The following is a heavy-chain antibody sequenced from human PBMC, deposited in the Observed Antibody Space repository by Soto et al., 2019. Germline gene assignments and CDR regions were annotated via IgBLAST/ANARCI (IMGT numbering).Heavy chain of an antibody. Sequence: SVKVSCKDTGGLFSSYAVSWVRQAPGQGLEWMGGIIPVFDTVYYAQKFQGRVTITADESTNTAYMELSSLRSEDTAMYYCAMCRSCYVWFNEFCGQGTLVTVHS. CDR1: GGLFSSYA. CDR2: IIPVFDTV. V-gene: IGHV1-69*13. D-gene: IGHD3-16*01. CDR3: AMCRSCYVWFNEF. J-gene: IGHJ4*02.